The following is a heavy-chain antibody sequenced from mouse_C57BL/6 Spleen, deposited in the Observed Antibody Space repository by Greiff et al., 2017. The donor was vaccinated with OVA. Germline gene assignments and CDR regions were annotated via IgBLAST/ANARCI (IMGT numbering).Heavy chain of an antibody. Sequence: QVQLKESGAELVRPGTSVKESCKASGYAFTNYLIEWVKQRPGQGLEWIGVINPGSGGTNYNEKVKGKATLTADKSSSTAYMQLSSLTSDDSAVYFCTRPYDGYPYWGQGTTLTVSS. J-gene: IGHJ2*01. CDR2: INPGSGGT. D-gene: IGHD2-3*01. V-gene: IGHV1-54*01. CDR3: TRPYDGYPY. CDR1: GYAFTNYL.